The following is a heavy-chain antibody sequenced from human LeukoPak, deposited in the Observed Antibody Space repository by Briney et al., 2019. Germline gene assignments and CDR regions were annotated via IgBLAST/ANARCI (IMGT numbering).Heavy chain of an antibody. CDR3: ARNYYESSGYYPWNFDY. J-gene: IGHJ4*02. V-gene: IGHV4-61*02. CDR1: GGSVSSGSYY. Sequence: PSETLSLTGTGSGGSVSSGSYYWIGIRQPSGKVLEWIGRIYSSGSTNYTPSLKSRVTISVDTSKNQFSLKLSSVTAADTAVYYCARNYYESSGYYPWNFDYWGQGTLVTVSS. CDR2: IYSSGST. D-gene: IGHD3-22*01.